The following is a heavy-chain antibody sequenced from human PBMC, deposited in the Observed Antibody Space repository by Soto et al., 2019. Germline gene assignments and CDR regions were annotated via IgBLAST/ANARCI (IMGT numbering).Heavy chain of an antibody. Sequence: ASVKVSCKASGYTFTSYYMHWVRQAPGEGLEWMGIINPSGGSTSYAQKFQGRVTMTRDTSTSTVYMELSSLRSEDTAVYYCARVTGGPGAFDIWAQGTMVTVSS. CDR3: ARVTGGPGAFDI. J-gene: IGHJ3*02. CDR2: INPSGGST. V-gene: IGHV1-46*01. CDR1: GYTFTSYY.